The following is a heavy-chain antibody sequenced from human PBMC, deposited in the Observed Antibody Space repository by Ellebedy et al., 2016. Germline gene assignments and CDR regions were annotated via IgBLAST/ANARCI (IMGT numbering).Heavy chain of an antibody. D-gene: IGHD5/OR15-5a*01. CDR3: TRDVSTWPFDY. CDR2: ISSSSSYI. J-gene: IGHJ4*02. CDR1: GFTFSSYS. V-gene: IGHV3-21*01. Sequence: GESLKISCAASGFTFSSYSMNWVRQAPGKGLEWVSSISSSSSYIYYADSVKGRFTISRDNAKNSLYLQMNSLRAEDTATYYCTRDVSTWPFDYWGQGTLVTVSS.